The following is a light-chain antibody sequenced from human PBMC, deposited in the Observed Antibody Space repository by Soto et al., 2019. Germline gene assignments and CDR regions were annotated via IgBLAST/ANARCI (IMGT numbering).Light chain of an antibody. V-gene: IGKV1-39*01. J-gene: IGKJ5*01. CDR2: DAS. Sequence: DIQMTQSPSSLSASVGDRVTITCRASPSISTYLNWYHQKPGKAPNLLIYDASRLQSGVPSRFSGSGGGTDFTLSISSVQPEDFATYFCQQSYMDPITFGQGTRLEN. CDR3: QQSYMDPIT. CDR1: PSISTY.